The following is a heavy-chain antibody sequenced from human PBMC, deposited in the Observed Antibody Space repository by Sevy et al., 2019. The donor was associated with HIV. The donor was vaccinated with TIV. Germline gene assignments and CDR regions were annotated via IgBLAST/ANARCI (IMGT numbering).Heavy chain of an antibody. J-gene: IGHJ6*02. CDR2: ISYDGSNK. CDR1: GFTFSSYA. V-gene: IGHV3-30-3*01. CDR3: AREKGYDFDYYYGMDV. D-gene: IGHD5-12*01. Sequence: GGSLRLSCAASGFTFSSYAMHWVRQAPGNGLEWVAVISYDGSNKYYADSVKGRFTISRDNSKNTLYLQMNSLRAEDTAVYYCAREKGYDFDYYYGMDVLGQGTSVTVSS.